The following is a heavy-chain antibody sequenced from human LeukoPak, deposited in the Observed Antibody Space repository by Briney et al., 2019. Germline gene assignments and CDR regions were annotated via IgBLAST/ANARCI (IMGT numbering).Heavy chain of an antibody. CDR1: GDTFIRYG. CDR3: ARGAGYSGSHFDY. CDR2: ISTGNGNT. J-gene: IGHJ4*02. V-gene: IGHV1-18*01. D-gene: IGHD1-26*01. Sequence: ASVKVSCKASGDTFIRYGISWVRQAPGQGLEWVGWISTGNGNTNYGQKFQGRVTMTTDTSTGTAYMELRSLRSEDTAVYYCARGAGYSGSHFDYWGQGTLVTVSS.